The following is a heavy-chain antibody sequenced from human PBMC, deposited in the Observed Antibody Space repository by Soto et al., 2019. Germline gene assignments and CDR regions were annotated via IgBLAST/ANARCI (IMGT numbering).Heavy chain of an antibody. V-gene: IGHV3-33*05. CDR1: GFNFIRYG. Sequence: GGSLRLSCAASGFNFIRYGMHWVRQAPGKGLEWIAGMSSDGSYTPYADSMKGRFTISRDNPKNTLFLQMHSLRAEDTAVYFCASDADNSNHFSLFDTWGQGTMVTVYS. CDR2: MSSDGSYT. J-gene: IGHJ4*02. D-gene: IGHD6-13*01. CDR3: ASDADNSNHFSLFDT.